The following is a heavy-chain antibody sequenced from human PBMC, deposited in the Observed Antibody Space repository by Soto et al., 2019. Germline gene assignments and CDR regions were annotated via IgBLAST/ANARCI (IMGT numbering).Heavy chain of an antibody. Sequence: GSLRLSCAASGFTFSSYAMHWVRQAPGKGLEWVAVISYDGSNKYYADSVKGRFTISRDNSKNTLYLQMNSLRAEDTAVYYCARDWGPHDAFDIWGQGTMVTVS. D-gene: IGHD3-16*01. CDR2: ISYDGSNK. V-gene: IGHV3-30-3*01. CDR1: GFTFSSYA. J-gene: IGHJ3*02. CDR3: ARDWGPHDAFDI.